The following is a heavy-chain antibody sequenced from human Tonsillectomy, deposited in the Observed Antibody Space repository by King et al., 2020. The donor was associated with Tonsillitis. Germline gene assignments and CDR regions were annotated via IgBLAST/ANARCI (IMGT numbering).Heavy chain of an antibody. V-gene: IGHV3-15*01. CDR1: GFTFSHAW. D-gene: IGHD6-19*01. Sequence: QLVQSGGGLVKPGGSLRLSCAASGFTFSHAWMSWVRQAPGKGLEWVGHIKSKTNGGTTDYAAPVKGRFTISRDDSKNTLYLQMNSLKTEDTAVYYCITEDGSAWKFDYWGQGTLVTVSS. J-gene: IGHJ4*02. CDR3: ITEDGSAWKFDY. CDR2: IKSKTNGGTT.